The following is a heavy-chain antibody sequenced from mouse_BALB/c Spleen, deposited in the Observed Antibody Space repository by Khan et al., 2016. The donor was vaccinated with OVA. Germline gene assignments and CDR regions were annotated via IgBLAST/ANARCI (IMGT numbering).Heavy chain of an antibody. D-gene: IGHD1-1*01. CDR2: VNPSTGYT. Sequence: QVQLQQSGAELAKPGASVKMSCKASGYTFTNYWMHWVKQRPRQGLEWIGYVNPSTGYTEYNQTFKDKATLTADKSSSTAFMQLSSLTSEDSAVYYCVNHGSSSDWFTYWGQGTLVTVSA. CDR1: GYTFTNYW. J-gene: IGHJ3*01. V-gene: IGHV1-7*01. CDR3: VNHGSSSDWFTY.